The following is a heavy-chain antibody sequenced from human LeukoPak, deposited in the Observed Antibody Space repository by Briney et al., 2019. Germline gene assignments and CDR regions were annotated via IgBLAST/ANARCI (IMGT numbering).Heavy chain of an antibody. D-gene: IGHD3-10*01. CDR2: ISSSSSTI. Sequence: GGSLRLSCAASGFTFSSYSMNWVRQAPGKGLEWVSYISSSSSTIYYADSVKGRFSISRDNAKNSLYLQMNSLRAEDTAVYYCAREGPGRYYGSGSYAYYYYYGMDVWGQGTTVTVSS. CDR1: GFTFSSYS. CDR3: AREGPGRYYGSGSYAYYYYYGMDV. V-gene: IGHV3-48*01. J-gene: IGHJ6*02.